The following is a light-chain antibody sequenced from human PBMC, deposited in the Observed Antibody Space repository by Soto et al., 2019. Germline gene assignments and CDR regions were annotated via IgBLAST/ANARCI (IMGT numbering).Light chain of an antibody. V-gene: IGKV1-39*01. CDR3: QQTYSTLSIT. J-gene: IGKJ5*01. Sequence: DIQMTQSPSSLSASVGDRVTITCRARESIARHLNWYQQKPGKAPKLLIYAASSLQNGVPSRFRGGGSGTDFTLTINNLQPEDFAAYYCQQTYSTLSITGGQGTRLQIK. CDR2: AAS. CDR1: ESIARH.